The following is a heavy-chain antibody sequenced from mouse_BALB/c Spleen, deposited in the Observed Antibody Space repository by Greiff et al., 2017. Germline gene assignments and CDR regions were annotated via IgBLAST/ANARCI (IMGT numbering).Heavy chain of an antibody. Sequence: EVHLVESGPELVKPGASVKIPCKASGYTFTDYNMDWVKQSHGKSLEWIGDINPNNGGTIYNQKFKGKATLTVDKSSSTAYMELRSLTSEDTAVYYCARRAYYYGRAMDYWGQGTSVTVSS. CDR2: INPNNGGT. J-gene: IGHJ4*01. CDR1: GYTFTDYN. V-gene: IGHV1-18*01. CDR3: ARRAYYYGRAMDY. D-gene: IGHD1-1*01.